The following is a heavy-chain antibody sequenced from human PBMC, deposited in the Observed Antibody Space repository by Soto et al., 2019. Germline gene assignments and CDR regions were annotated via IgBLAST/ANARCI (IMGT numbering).Heavy chain of an antibody. D-gene: IGHD4-4*01. V-gene: IGHV3-53*01. CDR1: GFTVSRHY. J-gene: IGHJ4*02. Sequence: PGGSLRLSCAASGFTVSRHYISWVRQAPGKGLEWVSVIYAAGSTYYADSVKGRFTISRDNSKNIVYLQMDSLRAEDTAVYYCARKAGPTQFYYDSWGQGXRVTVPS. CDR3: ARKAGPTQFYYDS. CDR2: IYAAGST.